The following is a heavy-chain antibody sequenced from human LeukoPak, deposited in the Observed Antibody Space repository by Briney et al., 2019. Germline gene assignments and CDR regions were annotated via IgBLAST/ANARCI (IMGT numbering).Heavy chain of an antibody. CDR1: GFTFSNFA. D-gene: IGHD6-19*01. CDR3: AKEPKQWLGAFEI. V-gene: IGHV3-33*06. Sequence: GGSLRLSCAASGFTFSNFAMHWVRQAPGEGPGWVALIWYDGTKSFYADSVQGRFTISRDNSRNTLSLQMNSLRGDDTAVYYCAKEPKQWLGAFEIWGQGALVTVSS. CDR2: IWYDGTKS. J-gene: IGHJ3*02.